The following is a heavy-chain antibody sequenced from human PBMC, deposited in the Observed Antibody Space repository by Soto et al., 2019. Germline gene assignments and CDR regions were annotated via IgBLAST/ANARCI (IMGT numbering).Heavy chain of an antibody. CDR3: ASSIN. CDR2: IWYDGSNK. Sequence: QVQLVESGGGVVQPGRSLRLSCAASGFPFSSYGMHWVRQAPGKGLDWVAVIWYDGSNKDYADSAMGRFTISRDNSKNTLYLQMNSLRADDTSVYYCASSINWGQGTLVTVSS. CDR1: GFPFSSYG. V-gene: IGHV3-33*01. J-gene: IGHJ4*02.